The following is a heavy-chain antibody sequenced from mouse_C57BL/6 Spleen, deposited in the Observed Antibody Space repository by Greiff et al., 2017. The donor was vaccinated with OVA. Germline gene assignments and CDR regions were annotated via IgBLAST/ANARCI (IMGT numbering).Heavy chain of an antibody. CDR2: IYPGDGDT. Sequence: QVQLQQSGPELVKPGASVKISCKASGYAFSSSWMNWVKQRPGQGLEWIGRIYPGDGDTNYNGKFKGKATLTADKSSSTAYMQLSSLTSEDSAVYFCARATGKGLDYWGQGTTLTVSS. J-gene: IGHJ2*01. V-gene: IGHV1-82*01. CDR3: ARATGKGLDY. D-gene: IGHD4-1*01. CDR1: GYAFSSSW.